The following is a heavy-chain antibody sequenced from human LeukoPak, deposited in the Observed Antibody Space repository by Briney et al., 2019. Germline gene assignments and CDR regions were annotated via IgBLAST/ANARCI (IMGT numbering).Heavy chain of an antibody. J-gene: IGHJ4*02. CDR2: INPSDSYT. V-gene: IGHV5-10-1*01. CDR3: ARHGDNDYGAY. D-gene: IGHD3-3*01. CDR1: GYSFTSSW. Sequence: GESLKISCKGSGYSFTSSWISWVRQMPGKGLEWLGRINPSDSYTTHNPSFQGHVTISADRSISTAYLQWSSLKASDTAMYYCARHGDNDYGAYWGQGTLVTVSS.